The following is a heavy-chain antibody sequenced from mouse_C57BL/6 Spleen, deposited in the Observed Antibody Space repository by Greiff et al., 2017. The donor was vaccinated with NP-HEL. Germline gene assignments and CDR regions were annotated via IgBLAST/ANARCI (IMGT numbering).Heavy chain of an antibody. CDR1: GYTFTSYW. V-gene: IGHV1-69*01. D-gene: IGHD1-1*01. J-gene: IGHJ2*01. CDR2: IDPSDSYT. Sequence: QVQLQQPGAELVMPGASVKLSCKASGYTFTSYWMHWVKQRPGQGLEWIGEIDPSDSYTNYNQKFKGKSTLTVDKSSSTAYMQLSSLTSEDSAVYYCARPSLRGSGYYFDYWGQGTTLTVSS. CDR3: ARPSLRGSGYYFDY.